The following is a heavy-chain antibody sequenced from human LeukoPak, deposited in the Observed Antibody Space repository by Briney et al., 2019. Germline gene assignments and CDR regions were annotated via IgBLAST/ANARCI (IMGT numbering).Heavy chain of an antibody. J-gene: IGHJ4*02. Sequence: GGSLRLSCAASGFTFSSYAIGWVRQAPGQGLEWMGGIIPIFGTANYAQKFQGRVTITADESTSTAYMELSSLRSEDTAVYYCASVGDRDGYSVDYWGQGTLVTVSS. CDR1: GFTFSSYA. D-gene: IGHD5-24*01. V-gene: IGHV1-69*01. CDR2: IIPIFGTA. CDR3: ASVGDRDGYSVDY.